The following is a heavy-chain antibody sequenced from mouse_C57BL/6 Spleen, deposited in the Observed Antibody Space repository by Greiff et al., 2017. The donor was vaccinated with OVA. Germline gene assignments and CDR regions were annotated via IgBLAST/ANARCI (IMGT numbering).Heavy chain of an antibody. Sequence: QVQLQQSGPELVKPGASVKISCKASGYAFSSSWMNWVKQRPGKGLEWIGRIYPGDGDTNYNGKFKGKATLTADKSSSTAYMQLSSLTSEDSAVYFCATPSYYYGSSNWYFDVWGTGTTVTVSS. CDR1: GYAFSSSW. J-gene: IGHJ1*03. V-gene: IGHV1-82*01. CDR3: ATPSYYYGSSNWYFDV. CDR2: IYPGDGDT. D-gene: IGHD1-1*01.